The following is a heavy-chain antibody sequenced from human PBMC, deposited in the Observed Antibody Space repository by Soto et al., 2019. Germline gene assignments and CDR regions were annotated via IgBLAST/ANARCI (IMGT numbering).Heavy chain of an antibody. J-gene: IGHJ4*02. CDR1: GGTFSSYT. V-gene: IGHV1-69*02. CDR3: AKGDLEAATPH. Sequence: QVQLVQSGAEVKKPGSSVKVSCKASGGTFSSYTISWVRQAPGQGLEWMGRIIPILGIANYAQKFQGRVTITADKSTSTAYMELSSLRSEDTDVYYCAKGDLEAATPHWGQGTLVTVS. D-gene: IGHD2-15*01. CDR2: IIPILGIA.